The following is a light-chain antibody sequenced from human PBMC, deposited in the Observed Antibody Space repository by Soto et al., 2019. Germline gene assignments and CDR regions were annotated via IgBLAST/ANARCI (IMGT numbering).Light chain of an antibody. CDR3: HMWDCSTVV. J-gene: IGLJ3*02. CDR2: RDT. Sequence: SYELTQPLSVSVALGQTARVTCGGNNIGSKNVHWYQQKPGQAPVLVIYRDTYRPSGIPERFSGSNSGNTATLTISRAQGGDEADYYCHMWDCSTVVFGGGTKLTVL. CDR1: NIGSKN. V-gene: IGLV3-9*01.